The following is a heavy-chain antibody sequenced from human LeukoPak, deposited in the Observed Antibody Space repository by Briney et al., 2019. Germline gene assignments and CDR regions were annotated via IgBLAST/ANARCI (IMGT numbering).Heavy chain of an antibody. CDR3: VRAPPNWGFNY. D-gene: IGHD7-27*01. V-gene: IGHV1-8*01. CDR1: GYTFTSYD. J-gene: IGHJ4*02. Sequence: ASVKVSCKASGYTFTSYDINWVRQATEQGLEWLGWMSPNSGNTGYAQKFQGRVTITRNTSITTAYIELSSLRSEDTAVYYCVRAPPNWGFNYWGEGTLVSVSS. CDR2: MSPNSGNT.